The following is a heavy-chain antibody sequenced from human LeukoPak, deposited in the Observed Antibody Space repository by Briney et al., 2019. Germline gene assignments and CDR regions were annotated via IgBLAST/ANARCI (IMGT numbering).Heavy chain of an antibody. J-gene: IGHJ4*02. V-gene: IGHV4-61*02. CDR2: IYTSGST. CDR1: GDSISTSNSY. Sequence: SETLSLTCTVSGDSISTSNSYWGWIRQPAGTGLEWIGRIYTSGSTNYNPSLKSRVTMSVDTSKNQFSLKLSSVTAADTAVYYCARGASGYSRFDYWGQGTLVTVSS. D-gene: IGHD3-3*01. CDR3: ARGASGYSRFDY.